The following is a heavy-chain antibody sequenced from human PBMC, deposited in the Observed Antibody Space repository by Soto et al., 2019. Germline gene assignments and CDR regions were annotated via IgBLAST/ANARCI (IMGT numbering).Heavy chain of an antibody. CDR2: INQDGSEK. CDR1: GFPFSSHW. J-gene: IGHJ1*01. CDR3: VRVRLHH. Sequence: GGSLRLSCTGSGFPFSSHWVHWVRQAPGKGLEWVANINQDGSEKNYVDSVKGRFTISRDNAKNSVYVQMDSLRAEDTALYYCVRVRLHHWGQGTLVTVSS. V-gene: IGHV3-7*01.